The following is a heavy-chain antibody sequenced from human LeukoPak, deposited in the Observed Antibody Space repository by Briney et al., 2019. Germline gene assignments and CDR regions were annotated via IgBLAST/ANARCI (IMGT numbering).Heavy chain of an antibody. J-gene: IGHJ3*02. V-gene: IGHV3-53*01. D-gene: IGHD6-6*01. CDR1: GFTVSSNH. CDR2: FSGPGKT. CDR3: AKAWWSTSSGGDSFGI. Sequence: GGSLRLSCAASGFTVSSNHMSWVRQAPGKGLEWVSGFSGPGKTYYADSVKGRFTISRDTSKSTLYLQINSLRAEDTAVYYCAKAWWSTSSGGDSFGIWGQGTMVTVSS.